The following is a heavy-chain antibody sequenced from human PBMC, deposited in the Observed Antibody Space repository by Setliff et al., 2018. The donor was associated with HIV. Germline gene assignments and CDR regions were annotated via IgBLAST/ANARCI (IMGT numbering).Heavy chain of an antibody. J-gene: IGHJ4*02. CDR2: ISADGLTT. V-gene: IGHV3-23*01. D-gene: IGHD2-2*01. CDR3: AKEDQRVTSVDY. CDR1: GFTFNTYA. Sequence: GGSLRLSCAASGFTFNTYAVTWVRQAPGKGLEWVSVISADGLTTFYADSVKGRFTISRDNSKDTLFLQMNSLGSEDTAVYYCAKEDQRVTSVDYWGQGTPVTVSS.